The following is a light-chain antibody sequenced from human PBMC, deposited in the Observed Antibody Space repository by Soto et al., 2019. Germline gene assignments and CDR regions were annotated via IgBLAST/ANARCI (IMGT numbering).Light chain of an antibody. CDR1: SSDVGGYNY. J-gene: IGLJ1*01. CDR3: SSDTRSSTSYV. V-gene: IGLV2-14*01. Sequence: QSVLTQPASVSGSPGQSITISCTGTSSDVGGYNYVSWYQQHPGKAPKLMIYEVSNRPSRVSNRFSGSKSGNTASLTISGLQAEDEADYYCSSDTRSSTSYVFGTGTKLTVL. CDR2: EVS.